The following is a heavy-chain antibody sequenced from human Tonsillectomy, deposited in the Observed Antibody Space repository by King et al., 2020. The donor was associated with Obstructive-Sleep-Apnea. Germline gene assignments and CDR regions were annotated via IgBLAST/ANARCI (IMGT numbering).Heavy chain of an antibody. V-gene: IGHV4-39*07. D-gene: IGHD3-3*01. CDR2: VYYSGST. CDR1: GGSISNKNYY. J-gene: IGHJ6*02. CDR3: ARVGAGIFGVVIMDYYYYGLDV. Sequence: QLQESGPGLVKPSETLSLTCTVSGGSISNKNYYWSWIRQPPGKGLEWLGNVYYSGSTFYKASLRSRVTILVDTSKNQFSLKLSSVTAADTAVYYCARVGAGIFGVVIMDYYYYGLDVWGQGTTVTVSS.